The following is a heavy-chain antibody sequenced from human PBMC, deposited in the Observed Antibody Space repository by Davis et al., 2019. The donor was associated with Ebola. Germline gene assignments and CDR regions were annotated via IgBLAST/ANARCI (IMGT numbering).Heavy chain of an antibody. CDR3: AKDSVSWIVLMVYAENYYYGMDV. CDR2: ISYDGSNK. V-gene: IGHV3-30*18. J-gene: IGHJ6*02. CDR1: GFTFSSYG. D-gene: IGHD2-8*01. Sequence: PGGSLRLSCAASGFTFSSYGMHWVRQAPGKGLEWVAVISYDGSNKYYADSVKGRFTISRDNSKNTLYLQMNSLRAEDTAVYYCAKDSVSWIVLMVYAENYYYGMDVWGQGTTVTVSS.